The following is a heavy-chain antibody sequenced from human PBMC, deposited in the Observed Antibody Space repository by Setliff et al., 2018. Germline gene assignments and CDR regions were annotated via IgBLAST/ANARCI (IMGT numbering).Heavy chain of an antibody. V-gene: IGHV4-38-2*02. CDR2: IYHSGST. Sequence: PSETLSLTCTVSGYSISSGYYWGWIRQPPGKGLEWIGSIYHSGSTYYNPSLKSRVTISVDTSKNQSSLKLSSVTAADTAVYYCARDKPIIVGAPMDWFDPWGQGTLVTVSS. CDR1: GYSISSGYY. D-gene: IGHD1-26*01. J-gene: IGHJ5*02. CDR3: ARDKPIIVGAPMDWFDP.